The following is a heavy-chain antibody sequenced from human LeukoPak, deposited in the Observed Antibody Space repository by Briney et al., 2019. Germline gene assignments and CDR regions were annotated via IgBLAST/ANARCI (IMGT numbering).Heavy chain of an antibody. CDR2: IYTRGST. V-gene: IGHV4-4*07. J-gene: IGHJ2*01. Sequence: PSETLSLTCTVSGGSISSYYWSWIRQPAAKGLEWIGRIYTRGSTNYNPSLKSRVTMSVDTSKNHFSLKLSSVTAADTAVYYCARSVIGRSGYLSLGYFDLWGRGTLVTVSS. CDR1: GGSISSYY. CDR3: ARSVIGRSGYLSLGYFDL. D-gene: IGHD3-22*01.